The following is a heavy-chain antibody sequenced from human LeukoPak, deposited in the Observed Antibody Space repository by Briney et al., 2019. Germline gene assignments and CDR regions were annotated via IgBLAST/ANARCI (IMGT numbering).Heavy chain of an antibody. V-gene: IGHV1-18*01. CDR1: GYTFTSYG. CDR2: IGAYNGNT. CDR3: ARFHSSGWFYYFDY. Sequence: ASVKVSCKASGYTFTSYGISWVRQAPGQGLAWMGWIGAYNGNTNYAQKLQGRVTMTTDTSTSTAYMELRSLRSDDTAVYYCARFHSSGWFYYFDYWGQGTLVTVSS. J-gene: IGHJ4*02. D-gene: IGHD6-19*01.